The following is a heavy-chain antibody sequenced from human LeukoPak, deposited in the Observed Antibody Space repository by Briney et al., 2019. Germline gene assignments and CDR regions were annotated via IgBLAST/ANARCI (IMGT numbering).Heavy chain of an antibody. V-gene: IGHV3-23*01. D-gene: IGHD2-2*01. J-gene: IGHJ5*02. CDR3: AKVVHSDWFDP. CDR1: GFTFSSYG. Sequence: GGSLRLSCAASGFTFSSYGMHWVRQAPGKGLEWVSAISGSGGSTYYADSVKGRFTISRDNSKNTLYLQMNSLRAEDTAVYYCAKVVHSDWFDPWGQGTLVTVSS. CDR2: ISGSGGST.